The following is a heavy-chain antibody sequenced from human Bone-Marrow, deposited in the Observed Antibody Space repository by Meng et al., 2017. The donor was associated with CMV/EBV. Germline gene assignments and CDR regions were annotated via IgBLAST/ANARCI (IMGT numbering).Heavy chain of an antibody. Sequence: GESLKISCAASGFTFSSYAMSWVRQAPGKGLEWVSAISGSGGSTYYADSVKGRFTISRDNSKNTLYLQMNSLRAEDTAVYYCAKDNHTTIGGGGFDYWGQGTLVTVSS. CDR2: ISGSGGST. V-gene: IGHV3-23*01. D-gene: IGHD3-10*02. CDR3: AKDNHTTIGGGGFDY. J-gene: IGHJ4*02. CDR1: GFTFSSYA.